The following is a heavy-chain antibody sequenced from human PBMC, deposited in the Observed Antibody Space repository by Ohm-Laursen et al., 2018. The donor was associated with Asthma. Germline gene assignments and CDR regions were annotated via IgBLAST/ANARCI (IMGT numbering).Heavy chain of an antibody. CDR3: TKLKLGGTTGYRNWFDP. V-gene: IGHV3-23*01. Sequence: SLRLSCSASGFIFDDYAMHWVRQVPGKGLEWVSAISASGVTTYYADSVKGRFTISRDDSKNTLYLQMTSLRAEDTAVYYCTKLKLGGTTGYRNWFDPWGQGTLVTVSS. CDR1: GFIFDDYA. D-gene: IGHD1-26*01. CDR2: ISASGVTT. J-gene: IGHJ5*02.